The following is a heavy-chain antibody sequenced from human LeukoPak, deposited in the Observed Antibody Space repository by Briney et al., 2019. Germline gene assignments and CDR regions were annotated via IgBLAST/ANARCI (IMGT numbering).Heavy chain of an antibody. CDR2: ISGSGGST. CDR1: GFTFSSYA. CDR3: AKLKTIFGVVIDY. D-gene: IGHD3-3*01. Sequence: GGSLRLSCTASGFTFSSYAMSWVRQAPGKGLEWVSAISGSGGSTNYADSVKGRFTISRDNSKNTLYLQMNSLRAEDTAVYYCAKLKTIFGVVIDYWGQGTLVTVSS. J-gene: IGHJ4*02. V-gene: IGHV3-23*01.